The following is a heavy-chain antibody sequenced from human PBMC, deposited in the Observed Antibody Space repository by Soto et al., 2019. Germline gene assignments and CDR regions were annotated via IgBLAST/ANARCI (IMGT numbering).Heavy chain of an antibody. CDR1: GGSISSNIYY. CDR2: VYYSGST. J-gene: IGHJ5*02. CDR3: ARGAQWLPRKGWFDP. D-gene: IGHD6-19*01. V-gene: IGHV4-39*01. Sequence: SETLSLTCTVSGGSISSNIYYWGWIRQPPGKVPEWIGTVYYSGSTYYNPSLKSRVTTSVDRSKNQFSLKLSSVTAADTAVYYCARGAQWLPRKGWFDPWGQGTLVTVSS.